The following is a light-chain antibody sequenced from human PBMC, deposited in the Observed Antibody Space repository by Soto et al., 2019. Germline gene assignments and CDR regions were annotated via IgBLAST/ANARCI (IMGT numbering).Light chain of an antibody. J-gene: IGLJ1*01. CDR3: YSSTRSNTYV. CDR1: SSDVGSYNR. V-gene: IGLV2-18*02. Sequence: QSALTQPPSVSGSPGQSVTISCTGTSSDVGSYNRVSWYQQPPGTAPKVMIYEVSNRPSGVPDRFSGSKSGNTASLTISGLQPEDEADYYCYSSTRSNTYVFGTGSKVTVL. CDR2: EVS.